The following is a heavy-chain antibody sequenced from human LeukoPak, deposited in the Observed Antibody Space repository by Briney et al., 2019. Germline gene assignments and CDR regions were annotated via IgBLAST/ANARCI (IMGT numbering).Heavy chain of an antibody. CDR2: INTNTGNP. Sequence: ASVKVSCKASGYTFTSYAMNWVRQAPGQGLEWMGWINTNTGNPTYAQGFTGRFVFSLDTSVSTAYLQISSLKAEDTAVYYCARDSPYYYDSSGYYEPEYFQHWGQGTLVTVSS. V-gene: IGHV7-4-1*02. J-gene: IGHJ1*01. D-gene: IGHD3-22*01. CDR3: ARDSPYYYDSSGYYEPEYFQH. CDR1: GYTFTSYA.